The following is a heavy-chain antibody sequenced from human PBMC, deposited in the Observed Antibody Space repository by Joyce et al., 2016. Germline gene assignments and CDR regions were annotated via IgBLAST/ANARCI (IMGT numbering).Heavy chain of an antibody. J-gene: IGHJ6*03. CDR3: AGANYYYYMDV. CDR2: ISSSSSTI. Sequence: EVQLVESGGGLVQHGGSLRFSCAASGFTFSSYSMNWLRQTPGKGLDWVSYISSSSSTIDYADSVKGRFTISRDNAKNSMDLQMNSLRADDTAVYYCAGANYYYYMDVWGKGTTVTVSS. CDR1: GFTFSSYS. V-gene: IGHV3-48*01.